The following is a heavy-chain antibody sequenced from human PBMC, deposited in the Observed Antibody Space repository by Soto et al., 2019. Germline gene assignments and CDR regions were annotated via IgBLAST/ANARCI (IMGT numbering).Heavy chain of an antibody. Sequence: QVHLVESGGGVARPGRSLRFSGAASEFKFGSYGIQWVRLARAKALEWVALISFDGSSKHYGDSVKGRFAISRDTSKNTLYLQMNSLRAEDTAFYYCAKDHEWETTLTPGLLDHWGQGTLVIVSP. J-gene: IGHJ4*02. CDR2: ISFDGSSK. D-gene: IGHD4-17*01. CDR1: EFKFGSYG. V-gene: IGHV3-30*18. CDR3: AKDHEWETTLTPGLLDH.